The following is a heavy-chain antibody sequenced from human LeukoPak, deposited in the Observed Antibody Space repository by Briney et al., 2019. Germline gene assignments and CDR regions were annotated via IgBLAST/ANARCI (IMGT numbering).Heavy chain of an antibody. CDR3: ARGGYCSSSRCHVGWFDP. V-gene: IGHV4-31*03. CDR2: IYYSGST. J-gene: IGHJ5*02. CDR1: GGSISSGGYY. D-gene: IGHD2-2*03. Sequence: ASETLSLTCTVSGGSISSGGYYWSWIRQHPGKGLEWIGYIYYSGSTYYNPSLKSRVTISVDTSKNQFSLNLSSVTAADTAVYYCARGGYCSSSRCHVGWFDPWGQGTLLTVSS.